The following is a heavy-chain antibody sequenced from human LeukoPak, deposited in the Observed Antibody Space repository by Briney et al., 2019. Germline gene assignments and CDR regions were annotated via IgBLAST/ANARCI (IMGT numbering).Heavy chain of an antibody. Sequence: GRSLRLSCAVSGFRFSDYYMSWIRQAPGKWLEWVSHISSSGSTIYYADSGKGRFTISRDNDKSEMYLQMNSLRAEDTAVYYCARCGGRGYSYGYPSYYYYMDVWGKGTTVTVSS. D-gene: IGHD5-18*01. V-gene: IGHV3-11*04. CDR2: ISSSGSTI. J-gene: IGHJ6*03. CDR3: ARCGGRGYSYGYPSYYYYMDV. CDR1: GFRFSDYY.